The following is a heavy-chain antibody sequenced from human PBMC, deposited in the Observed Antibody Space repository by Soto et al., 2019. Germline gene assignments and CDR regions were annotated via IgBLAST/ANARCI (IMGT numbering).Heavy chain of an antibody. Sequence: QVTLKESGPVLVKPTEPLTLTCTVSGFSLSNARMGVSWIRQPPGKALEWLAHIFSNDEKSYSTSLKSRLTISKDTSKSQVVLTMTNMDPVDTATYYCARTSPRFLEWLSPGYAFDIWGQGTMVTVSS. CDR1: GFSLSNARMG. CDR2: IFSNDEK. V-gene: IGHV2-26*01. CDR3: ARTSPRFLEWLSPGYAFDI. D-gene: IGHD3-3*01. J-gene: IGHJ3*02.